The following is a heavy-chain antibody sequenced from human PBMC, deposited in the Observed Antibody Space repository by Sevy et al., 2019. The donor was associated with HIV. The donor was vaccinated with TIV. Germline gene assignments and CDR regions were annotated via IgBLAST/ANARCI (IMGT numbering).Heavy chain of an antibody. CDR3: ARTRLIFGVVTSDAFDI. D-gene: IGHD3-3*01. CDR1: GYTFTGYG. CDR2: ISAYNGNT. J-gene: IGHJ3*02. V-gene: IGHV1-18*01. Sequence: ASVKVSCKASGYTFTGYGMSWVRQAPGQGLEWMGWISAYNGNTNYAQMLQGRVTMTTDTSTSTAYMELRSLRSDDTAVYYCARTRLIFGVVTSDAFDIWGQGTMVTVSS.